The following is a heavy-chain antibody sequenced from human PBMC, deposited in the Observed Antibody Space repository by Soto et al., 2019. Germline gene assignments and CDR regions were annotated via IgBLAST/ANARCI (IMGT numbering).Heavy chain of an antibody. D-gene: IGHD3-22*01. J-gene: IGHJ4*02. CDR3: AHTEDSSGFLTY. Sequence: SGPTLVNPTQTLTLTCSFSGFSLSVYGVRVIWFRQPPGETLEWLALIHWNDDKRYSPYLKSRLTITKDTSKNQVVLTLTNLDPLDTGTYFGAHTEDSSGFLTYWGQGILVTVSS. CDR1: GFSLSVYGVR. V-gene: IGHV2-5*01. CDR2: IHWNDDK.